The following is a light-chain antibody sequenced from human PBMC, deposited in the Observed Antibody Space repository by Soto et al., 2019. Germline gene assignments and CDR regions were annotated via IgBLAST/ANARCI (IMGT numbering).Light chain of an antibody. J-gene: IGLJ2*01. CDR3: QSCDRSRSVV. CDR2: GNS. V-gene: IGLV1-40*01. CDR1: SSNIGAGYD. Sequence: QSVLTQPPSVSGAPGQRVTISCTGSSSNIGAGYDVHWYQQLPGTAPKLLIYGNSNRPSGVPDRFSGSKSGTSASLAITGLRAVGEAGHYCQSCDRSRSVVFGGATKLTVL.